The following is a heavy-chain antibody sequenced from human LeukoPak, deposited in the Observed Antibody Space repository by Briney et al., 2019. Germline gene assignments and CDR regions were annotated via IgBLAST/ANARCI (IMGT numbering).Heavy chain of an antibody. V-gene: IGHV1-2*02. CDR3: ARVLQYYYDSSGYDDAFDI. J-gene: IGHJ3*02. Sequence: ASVKVSCKASGYTFTGYYMHWVRQAPGQGLEWMGWINPNSGGTNYAQKFQGRVTMTRDTSISTAYMELSRLRSDDTAVYYCARVLQYYYDSSGYDDAFDIWGQGTMVTVSS. CDR1: GYTFTGYY. CDR2: INPNSGGT. D-gene: IGHD3-22*01.